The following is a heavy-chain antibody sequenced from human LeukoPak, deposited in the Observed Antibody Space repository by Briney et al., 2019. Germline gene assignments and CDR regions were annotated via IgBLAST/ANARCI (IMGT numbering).Heavy chain of an antibody. CDR1: GGSISSYY. Sequence: PSETLSLTCTVSGGSISSYYWSWIRQPPGKGLEWIGYIYYSGSTNYNPSLKSRVTISVDTSKNRFSLKLSSVTAADTAVYYCARYMRGYSDYWGQGTLVTVSS. V-gene: IGHV4-59*12. J-gene: IGHJ4*02. D-gene: IGHD3-22*01. CDR3: ARYMRGYSDY. CDR2: IYYSGST.